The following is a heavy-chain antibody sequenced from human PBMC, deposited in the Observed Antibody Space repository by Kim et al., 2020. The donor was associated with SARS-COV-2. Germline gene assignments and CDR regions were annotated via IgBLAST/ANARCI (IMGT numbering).Heavy chain of an antibody. Sequence: GGSLRLSCAASGFTFSSYSMNWVRQAPGKGLEWVSYISSSSSTIYYADSVKGRFTISRDNAKNSLYPQMNSLRDEDTAVYYCARDTHLAVAGTFDYWGQG. CDR2: ISSSSSTI. CDR1: GFTFSSYS. CDR3: ARDTHLAVAGTFDY. V-gene: IGHV3-48*02. J-gene: IGHJ4*02. D-gene: IGHD6-19*01.